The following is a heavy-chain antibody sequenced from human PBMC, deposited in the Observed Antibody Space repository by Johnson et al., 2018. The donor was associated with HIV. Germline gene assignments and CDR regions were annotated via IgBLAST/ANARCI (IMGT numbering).Heavy chain of an antibody. CDR2: ISDGGSDE. Sequence: QVQLVESGGTVVQPGRSLRLSCAVSGFTFSNFAMHWVRQAPGKGLEWVALISDGGSDENYADSVQGRYTISRDNSKKTLYLQMNSMRAEETAVYYCWSWGRDAFDIWGQGTMVTVSS. CDR1: GFTFSNFA. V-gene: IGHV3-30*07. D-gene: IGHD7-27*01. CDR3: WSWGRDAFDI. J-gene: IGHJ3*02.